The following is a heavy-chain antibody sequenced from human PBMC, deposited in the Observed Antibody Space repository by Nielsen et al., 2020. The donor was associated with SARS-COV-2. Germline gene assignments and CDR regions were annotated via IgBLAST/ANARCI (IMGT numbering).Heavy chain of an antibody. CDR1: GGSISSYY. V-gene: IGHV4-59*08. D-gene: IGHD3-16*01. CDR3: ASIRSFDYLWGIFPN. CDR2: IYYSGST. Sequence: GSLRLSCTVSGGSISSYYWSWIRQPPGKGLEWIGYIYYSGSTNYNPSLKSRVTISVDTSKNQFSLKLSSVTAADTAVYYCASIRSFDYLWGIFPNWGPGTLVTVSS. J-gene: IGHJ4*02.